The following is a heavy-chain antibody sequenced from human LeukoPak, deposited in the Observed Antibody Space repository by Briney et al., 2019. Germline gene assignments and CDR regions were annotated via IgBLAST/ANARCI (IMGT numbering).Heavy chain of an antibody. D-gene: IGHD2-8*01. CDR3: AKDVGYAGWFDP. Sequence: GRSLRLSCAASGFTFSSYGMHWVRQAPGKGLEWVAVIWYDGSNKYYADSVKGRFTISRDNSKNTLCLQMNSLRAEDTAVYYCAKDVGYAGWFDPWGQGTLVTVSS. CDR1: GFTFSSYG. J-gene: IGHJ5*02. CDR2: IWYDGSNK. V-gene: IGHV3-33*06.